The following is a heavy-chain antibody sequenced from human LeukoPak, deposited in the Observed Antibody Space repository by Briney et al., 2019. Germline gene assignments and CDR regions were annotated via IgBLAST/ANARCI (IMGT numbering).Heavy chain of an antibody. J-gene: IGHJ5*02. CDR1: GYTFTGYY. D-gene: IGHD3-22*01. CDR2: INPNSGGT. CDR3: ARESDSSGYYYGWFDP. V-gene: IGHV1-2*02. Sequence: ASVKVSCKASGYTFTGYYMHWVRQAPGQGLEWMGWINPNSGGTNYAQKFQGRVTMTRDTSISTAYMELSRLRPDDTAVYYCARESDSSGYYYGWFDPWGQGTLVTVSS.